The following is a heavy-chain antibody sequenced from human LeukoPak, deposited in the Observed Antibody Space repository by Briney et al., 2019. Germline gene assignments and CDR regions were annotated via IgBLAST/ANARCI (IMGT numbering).Heavy chain of an antibody. Sequence: SETLSLTCAVSGYSISSGYYWGWIRQPPGKGLEWIGSIYHSGSTYYNPSLRSRVTISVDTSKNQFSLKLSSVTAADTAVYYCASAPRRGWYSYGFSCDYWGQGTLVTVSS. J-gene: IGHJ4*02. CDR1: GYSISSGYY. CDR3: ASAPRRGWYSYGFSCDY. CDR2: IYHSGST. D-gene: IGHD5-18*01. V-gene: IGHV4-38-2*01.